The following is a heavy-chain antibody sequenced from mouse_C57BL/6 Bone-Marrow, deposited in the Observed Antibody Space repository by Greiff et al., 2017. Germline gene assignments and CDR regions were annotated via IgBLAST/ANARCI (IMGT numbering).Heavy chain of an antibody. Sequence: VQLQQSGAELVRPGASVKLSCTASGFNIKDYHLHWVKQRPEQGLEWIGRIDPEDGDLEYAQKFQGKPTMTADNTSNTTYLQLSSLTSEDTAVYYCTTRYYGSSYDWYFDVWGTGTTVTVSS. CDR3: TTRYYGSSYDWYFDV. J-gene: IGHJ1*03. CDR1: GFNIKDYH. CDR2: IDPEDGDL. V-gene: IGHV14-1*01. D-gene: IGHD1-1*01.